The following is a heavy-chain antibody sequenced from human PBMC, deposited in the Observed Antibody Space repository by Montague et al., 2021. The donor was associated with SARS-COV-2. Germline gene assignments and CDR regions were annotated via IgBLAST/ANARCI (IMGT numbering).Heavy chain of an antibody. CDR3: AREPKPVGYSYGYTFFEY. CDR1: GFTFSSYA. CDR2: ISYNGRNT. Sequence: SLRLSCAASGFTFSSYALHWVRQAPGKGPEWVAVISYNGRNTQYGDSVKGRATISRDNSKNTLYLQVNSLRTDDTVVYYCAREPKPVGYSYGYTFFEYWGQGSLVTVSS. J-gene: IGHJ4*02. D-gene: IGHD5-18*01. V-gene: IGHV3-30*03.